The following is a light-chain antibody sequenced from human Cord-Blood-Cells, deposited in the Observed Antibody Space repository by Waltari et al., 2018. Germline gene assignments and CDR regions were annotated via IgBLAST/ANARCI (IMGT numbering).Light chain of an antibody. V-gene: IGKV3-20*01. J-gene: IGKJ2*01. CDR3: QQDGSSPRT. CDR2: GAS. Sequence: EIVFTQSPGTLSLSPGERATLSCRASQSVSSSYLAWYQQKPGQAPRLLIYGASSRATGIPDRFSGSGSVTDFTLTISRLEPEDFAVYYCQQDGSSPRTFGQGTKLEIK. CDR1: QSVSSSY.